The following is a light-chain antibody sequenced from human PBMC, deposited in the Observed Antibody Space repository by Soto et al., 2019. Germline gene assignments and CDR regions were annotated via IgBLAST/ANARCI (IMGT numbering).Light chain of an antibody. Sequence: DIQMTQSPSTLSASIGDRVTITCRASQSITTFLAWYLQKPGKAPQILIYDASKLEPGVPSRLSGGGSGTEFTLTISSLQPDDFATYYCQQYSTYPLTFGGGTKVDI. V-gene: IGKV1-5*01. J-gene: IGKJ4*01. CDR3: QQYSTYPLT. CDR2: DAS. CDR1: QSITTF.